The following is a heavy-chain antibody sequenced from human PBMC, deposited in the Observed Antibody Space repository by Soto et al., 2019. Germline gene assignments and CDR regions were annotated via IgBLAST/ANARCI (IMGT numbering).Heavy chain of an antibody. CDR1: GFSLTTSGVG. CDR2: IYGNGIE. Sequence: QITLKESGPTLVKPTQTLTLTCTFSGFSLTTSGVGVTWIRQPPGKALEWLGLIYGNGIERYSPSLKSRLSLTKDTSKDQVVLTMTDVGPVDTATYYCAHTRVPDTLDYWGPGTRVTVSS. D-gene: IGHD2-2*01. CDR3: AHTRVPDTLDY. V-gene: IGHV2-5*01. J-gene: IGHJ4*02.